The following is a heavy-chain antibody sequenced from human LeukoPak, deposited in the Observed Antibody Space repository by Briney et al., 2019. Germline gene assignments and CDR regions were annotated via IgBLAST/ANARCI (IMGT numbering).Heavy chain of an antibody. J-gene: IGHJ3*02. Sequence: PGGSLRLSCAASGFALSSYEMNCVRQAPGKGLEWVSYISTSVRTIYYGHSVKGRFTISRDNARNSLFLRMNILRAEDTAFYYCARGSDYGVGAFDIWGEGTMVTVSS. CDR3: ARGSDYGVGAFDI. V-gene: IGHV3-48*03. CDR1: GFALSSYE. CDR2: ISTSVRTI. D-gene: IGHD4-17*01.